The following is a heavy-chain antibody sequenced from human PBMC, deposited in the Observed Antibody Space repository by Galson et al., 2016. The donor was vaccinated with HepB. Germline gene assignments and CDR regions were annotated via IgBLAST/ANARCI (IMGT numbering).Heavy chain of an antibody. D-gene: IGHD2-2*02. CDR3: ARDFGYCSSTSCYKGGCFSYYGMDV. CDR2: ISNSNSYI. V-gene: IGHV3-21*01. J-gene: IGHJ6*02. Sequence: SLRLSCAASGFTFSTYNMNWVRQAPGKGLEWVSSISNSNSYIYYTDSVKGRFTISRDNAKNSLYLQMNSLRAEDTAVYYCARDFGYCSSTSCYKGGCFSYYGMDVCGQGTTVTVSS. CDR1: GFTFSTYN.